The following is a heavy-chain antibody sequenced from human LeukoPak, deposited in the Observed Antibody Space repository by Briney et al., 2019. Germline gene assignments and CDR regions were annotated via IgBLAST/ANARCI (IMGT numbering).Heavy chain of an antibody. D-gene: IGHD1-14*01. J-gene: IGHJ3*02. CDR2: MNPNSGNT. Sequence: GASVKVSCKASGYTFTSYDINWVRQATGQGLEWMGWMNPNSGNTGYAQKFQGRVTMTRNTSISTAYMELSSLRSEDTAVYYCARDRTFGPQSAFDIWGQGTMVTVSS. CDR3: ARDRTFGPQSAFDI. CDR1: GYTFTSYD. V-gene: IGHV1-8*02.